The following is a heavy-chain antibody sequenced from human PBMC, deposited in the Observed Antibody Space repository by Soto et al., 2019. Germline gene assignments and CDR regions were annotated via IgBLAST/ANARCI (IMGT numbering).Heavy chain of an antibody. CDR3: ASGSYGSYYYYGMDV. V-gene: IGHV4-61*01. CDR1: GGSVSSGSYY. D-gene: IGHD1-26*01. CDR2: IYYSGST. Sequence: SETLSLTXTVSGGSVSSGSYYWSWIRQPPGKGLEWIGYIYYSGSTNYNPSLKSRVTISVDTSKNQFSLKLSSVTAADTAVYYRASGSYGSYYYYGMDVWGQGTTVTVSS. J-gene: IGHJ6*02.